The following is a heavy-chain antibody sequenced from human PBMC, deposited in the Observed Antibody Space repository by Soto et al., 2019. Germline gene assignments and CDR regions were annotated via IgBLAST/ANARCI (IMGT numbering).Heavy chain of an antibody. D-gene: IGHD4-4*01. Sequence: EVQLLESGGGLVQPGGSLRLSCAASGFTFSSYAMSWVRQAPGKGLEWVSAISGSGGSTYYADSVKGRFTISRDNSKNTLYLQMNSLRAEDTAVYYCAKDRGYSNYYYYYGMDVWGQGPTVTVSS. CDR2: ISGSGGST. J-gene: IGHJ6*02. CDR3: AKDRGYSNYYYYYGMDV. CDR1: GFTFSSYA. V-gene: IGHV3-23*01.